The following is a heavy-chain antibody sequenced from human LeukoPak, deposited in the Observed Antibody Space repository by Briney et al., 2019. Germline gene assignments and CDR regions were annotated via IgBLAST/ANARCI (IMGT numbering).Heavy chain of an antibody. V-gene: IGHV3-11*04. CDR3: ARDKSYSTLPGTSRNWFDP. CDR2: ISSRGSTI. CDR1: GFTFSDYY. Sequence: GGSLRLSCAASGFTFSDYYMSWIRQAPGKGLEWVSYISSRGSTIYYADSVKGRFTISRDNAKNSLYLQMNSLRAEDTAVYYCARDKSYSTLPGTSRNWFDPWGQGTLVTVSS. J-gene: IGHJ5*02. D-gene: IGHD1-14*01.